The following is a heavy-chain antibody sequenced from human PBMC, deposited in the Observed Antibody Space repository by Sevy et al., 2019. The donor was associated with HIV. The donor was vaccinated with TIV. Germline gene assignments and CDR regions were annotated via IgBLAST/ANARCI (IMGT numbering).Heavy chain of an antibody. D-gene: IGHD3-9*01. Sequence: GSLRLSCAASGFTFSSYWMSWVRQAPGKGLEWVANIKQDGSEKYYVASVKGRFTISRDNAKNSLSLQINNLRAEDTAVYYCARLPTALQSFNYLLSTYFDSWGQGTLVTVSS. CDR1: GFTFSSYW. J-gene: IGHJ4*02. CDR3: ARLPTALQSFNYLLSTYFDS. CDR2: IKQDGSEK. V-gene: IGHV3-7*01.